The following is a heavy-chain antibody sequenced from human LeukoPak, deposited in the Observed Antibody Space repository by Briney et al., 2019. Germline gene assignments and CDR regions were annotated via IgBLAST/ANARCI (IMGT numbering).Heavy chain of an antibody. CDR1: GFTYSTYW. V-gene: IGHV3-7*03. J-gene: IGHJ4*02. CDR3: PPGGGWERPY. D-gene: IGHD1-26*01. CDR2: INQGGSEK. Sequence: SGESLRLSCAASGFTYSTYWMSLVRQAPGKGLEWVAIINQGGSEKYYVDSVKGRFTISRDNAKNSLYLQMNSLRAEDTAVYYCPPGGGWERPYWAQETLVTVSS.